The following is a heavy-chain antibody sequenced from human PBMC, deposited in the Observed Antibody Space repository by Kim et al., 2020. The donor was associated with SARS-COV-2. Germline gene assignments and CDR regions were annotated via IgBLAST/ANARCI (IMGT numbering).Heavy chain of an antibody. Sequence: SETLSLTCSVSGGSISSSYYYWGWIRQPPGKGLDWIGTAYYSGTSYYNPSLKSRVTISVDTSENQFSLHLTSVTAADTAIYYCARSYYDILTGHNWFDP. CDR1: GGSISSSYYY. V-gene: IGHV4-39*01. CDR2: AYYSGTS. D-gene: IGHD3-9*01. J-gene: IGHJ5*02. CDR3: ARSYYDILTGHNWFDP.